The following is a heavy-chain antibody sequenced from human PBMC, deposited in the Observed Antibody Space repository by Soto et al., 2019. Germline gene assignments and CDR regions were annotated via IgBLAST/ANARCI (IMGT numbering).Heavy chain of an antibody. D-gene: IGHD3-16*02. CDR2: ISSNGGST. CDR3: ARDRMITFGGVIGV. J-gene: IGHJ6*04. CDR1: GFTFSSYA. V-gene: IGHV3-64*01. Sequence: GGSLRLSCAASGFTFSSYAMHWVRQAPGKGLEYVSAISSNGGSTYYANSVKGRFTISRDNSKNTLYLQMGSLRAEDMAVYYCARDRMITFGGVIGVWGKGTTVTVSS.